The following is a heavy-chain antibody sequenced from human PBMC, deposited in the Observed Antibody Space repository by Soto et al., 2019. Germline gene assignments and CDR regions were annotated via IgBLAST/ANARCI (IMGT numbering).Heavy chain of an antibody. CDR3: AKDLGLGVIAGYPHDC. V-gene: IGHV3-23*01. Sequence: DVQLLDSGGGLVQPGGSLRLSCAASGFTFNNHAMSWVRQAPGKGLEWVSTISVSGANTYYADSVKGRFTISRDDSKNTLYLQMNSLGAEDTAVYYCAKDLGLGVIAGYPHDCWGQGTLVTVSS. J-gene: IGHJ4*02. CDR2: ISVSGANT. D-gene: IGHD3-9*01. CDR1: GFTFNNHA.